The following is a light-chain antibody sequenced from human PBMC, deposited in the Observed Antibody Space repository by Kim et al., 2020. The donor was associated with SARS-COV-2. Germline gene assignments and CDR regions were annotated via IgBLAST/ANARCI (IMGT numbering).Light chain of an antibody. Sequence: PGDRSAPPCRASQSIPSTNVAWYHQKPGQDPRRLIYGTSTRAAGSPDRFSGSGSGTEYTLTINRLEPEDFAIYYCQQFGSSRTWTFGQGTKVDIK. CDR3: QQFGSSRTWT. V-gene: IGKV3-20*01. CDR2: GTS. J-gene: IGKJ1*01. CDR1: QSIPSTN.